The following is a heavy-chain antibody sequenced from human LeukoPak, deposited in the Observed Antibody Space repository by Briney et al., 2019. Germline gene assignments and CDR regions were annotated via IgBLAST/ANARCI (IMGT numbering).Heavy chain of an antibody. Sequence: KPSETLSLTCTVSGGSISSYYWSWIRQPAGKGLEWIGRIYTSGSTNYNPSLKSRVTMSVDKSKNQFSLKLSSVTAADTAVYYCAREESPITMVRGWAFDIWGQGTMVTVSS. V-gene: IGHV4-4*07. J-gene: IGHJ3*02. CDR1: GGSISSYY. D-gene: IGHD3-10*01. CDR2: IYTSGST. CDR3: AREESPITMVRGWAFDI.